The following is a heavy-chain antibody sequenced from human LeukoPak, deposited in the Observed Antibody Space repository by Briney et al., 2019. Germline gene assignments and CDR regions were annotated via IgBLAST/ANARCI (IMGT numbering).Heavy chain of an antibody. CDR2: INPNRGGT. CDR3: ARVRRPYCSSTSCPGPDAFDI. Sequence: ASVKVSCKASGYTFTGYYMHWVRQAPGQGLEWMGWINPNRGGTNYAQKFQGRVTMTRDTSISTAYMELSRLRSDDTAVYYCARVRRPYCSSTSCPGPDAFDIWGQGTMVTVSS. D-gene: IGHD2-2*01. V-gene: IGHV1-2*02. CDR1: GYTFTGYY. J-gene: IGHJ3*02.